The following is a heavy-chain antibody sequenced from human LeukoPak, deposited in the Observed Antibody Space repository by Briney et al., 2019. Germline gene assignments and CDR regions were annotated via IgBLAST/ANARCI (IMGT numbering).Heavy chain of an antibody. CDR2: MNPNSGNT. Sequence: ASVTVSFKASGYTFTSCDINWVRQAPGQGREWMGWMNPNSGNTRYGQSFQGRITMTSDISIGTAYMELSNLTSEDTAIYYCTRGSSGRRDNWGQGTLVTVSA. V-gene: IGHV1-8*01. J-gene: IGHJ4*02. D-gene: IGHD6-19*01. CDR3: TRGSSGRRDN. CDR1: GYTFTSCD.